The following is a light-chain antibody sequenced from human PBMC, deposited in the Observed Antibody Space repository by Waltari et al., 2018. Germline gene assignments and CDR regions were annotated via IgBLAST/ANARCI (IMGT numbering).Light chain of an antibody. J-gene: IGLJ3*02. CDR3: MIWDSSAWV. V-gene: IGLV5-45*03. CDR1: SGIDVGTYR. CDR2: YRSDSDK. Sequence: QAVLTQPSSLSASPGASASLTCTLRSGIDVGTYRIYWYQQKPGSPPHFLLRYRSDSDKQQGSGVPSRFSGSKDASANAEILLISGLQSDEEADYYCMIWDSSAWVFVGGTKLTVL.